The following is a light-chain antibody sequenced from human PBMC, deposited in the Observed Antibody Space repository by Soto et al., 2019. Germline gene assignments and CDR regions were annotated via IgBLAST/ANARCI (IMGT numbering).Light chain of an antibody. CDR1: SSDVGGYNS. CDR3: TSYTSSNAVV. CDR2: EVS. V-gene: IGLV2-14*01. J-gene: IGLJ2*01. Sequence: QSVLTQPASVSGSPGQSITISCTGTSSDVGGYNSVCWYQQHPGKVPKLLIYEVSNRPSGVSNRFSGSKSVNTASLTISGLQADDEADYYCTSYTSSNAVVFGGGTKLTVL.